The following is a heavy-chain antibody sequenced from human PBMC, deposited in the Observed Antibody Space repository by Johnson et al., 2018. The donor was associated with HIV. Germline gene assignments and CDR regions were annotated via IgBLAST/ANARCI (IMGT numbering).Heavy chain of an antibody. CDR3: VGGSPDDAFDI. CDR2: ISFAGVKT. D-gene: IGHD3-16*01. Sequence: QVQLVESGGGLVQPGGSLRLSCAASGFTFSSYWMSWVRQAPGKGLEWVTVISFAGVKTYYADSVKGRFTISRDNSKGTLYLQMNSLRAEDTAVYYCVGGSPDDAFDIWGQGTMVTVSS. J-gene: IGHJ3*02. CDR1: GFTFSSYW. V-gene: IGHV3-33*08.